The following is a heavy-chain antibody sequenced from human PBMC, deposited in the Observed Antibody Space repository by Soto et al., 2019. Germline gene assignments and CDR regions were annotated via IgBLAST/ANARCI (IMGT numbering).Heavy chain of an antibody. CDR2: ITTYTGNR. CDR3: ARGVAVAGSGLDY. J-gene: IGHJ4*02. D-gene: IGHD6-19*01. V-gene: IGHV1-18*01. Sequence: QVQLVQSGAEVKKPGASVKVSCKASGYTFTSYGISWVRQAPGQGLEWMGWITTYTGNRKYGQNFQGGVTMSTDTSTSTAYMELSSLKSGDTAVYYCARGVAVAGSGLDYWGQGTLVTVSS. CDR1: GYTFTSYG.